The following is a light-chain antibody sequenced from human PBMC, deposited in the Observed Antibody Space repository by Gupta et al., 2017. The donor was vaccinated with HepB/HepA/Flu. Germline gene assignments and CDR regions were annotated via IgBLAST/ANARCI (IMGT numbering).Light chain of an antibody. CDR3: HSDASNKKGV. V-gene: IGLV2-8*01. Sequence: QSALTHPPSASGSPGQSVTISCTGTNSDVGDNNYVSWYQQYPGKAPKRLIYEVNKRPAGVPDRFSGSKSGNTASLTVSGLQAEDEGDYYCHSDASNKKGVFGGGTKLTVL. CDR2: EVN. CDR1: NSDVGDNNY. J-gene: IGLJ3*02.